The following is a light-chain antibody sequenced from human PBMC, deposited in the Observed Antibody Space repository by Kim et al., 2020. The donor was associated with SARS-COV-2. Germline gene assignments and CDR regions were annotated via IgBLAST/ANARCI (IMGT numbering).Light chain of an antibody. V-gene: IGKV3-20*01. CDR1: QSVKTNY. J-gene: IGKJ2*01. Sequence: LSPGERATLSFRASQSVKTNYLAWYHQKPGQAPRLLIYDASSRATGIPDRFSGSGSGTDFTLTISRLEPEDFAVYYCHQYGNTPRTFGQGTKLEI. CDR3: HQYGNTPRT. CDR2: DAS.